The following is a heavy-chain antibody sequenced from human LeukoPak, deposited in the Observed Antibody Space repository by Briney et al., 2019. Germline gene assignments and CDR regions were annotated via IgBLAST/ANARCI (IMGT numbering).Heavy chain of an antibody. Sequence: SETLSLTCTVSGDSIRSYYWSWSRQPPGKGLEWIGYIFYSGTTNYNPSLKSRVTISLDTSKNQFSLKLSSVTAADTAVYYCARLSPPRGSYRYGSDYWGQGTLVTISS. CDR2: IFYSGTT. CDR3: ARLSPPRGSYRYGSDY. J-gene: IGHJ4*02. V-gene: IGHV4-59*08. D-gene: IGHD3-16*02. CDR1: GDSIRSYY.